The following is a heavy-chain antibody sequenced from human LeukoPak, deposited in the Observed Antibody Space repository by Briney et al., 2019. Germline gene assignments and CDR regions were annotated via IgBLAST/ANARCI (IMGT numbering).Heavy chain of an antibody. V-gene: IGHV1-18*01. CDR2: INPYNGNT. D-gene: IGHD3-3*01. Sequence: ASVKVSCKASGYTFTTYGISWVRQAPGRGLEWMGWINPYNGNTDYGQKFQGRFTMTTDTSTSTAYMELRSLRSDDTAVYYCARELYGRFEYWGQGTLVTVSS. CDR3: ARELYGRFEY. J-gene: IGHJ4*02. CDR1: GYTFTTYG.